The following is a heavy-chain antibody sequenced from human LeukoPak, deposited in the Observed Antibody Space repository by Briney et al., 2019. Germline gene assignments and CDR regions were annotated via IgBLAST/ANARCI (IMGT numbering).Heavy chain of an antibody. CDR2: IKQDGSEK. V-gene: IGHV3-7*01. CDR3: ARRSGYGDPPWILERNWFDP. CDR1: GFTFRSYW. D-gene: IGHD4-17*01. J-gene: IGHJ5*02. Sequence: PGGSLRLSCAASGFTFRSYWMSWVRQAPGKGLEWVANIKQDGSEKYYADSVKGRFTISRDNSKNTLYLQMNSLRAEDTAVYYCARRSGYGDPPWILERNWFDPWGQGTLVTVSS.